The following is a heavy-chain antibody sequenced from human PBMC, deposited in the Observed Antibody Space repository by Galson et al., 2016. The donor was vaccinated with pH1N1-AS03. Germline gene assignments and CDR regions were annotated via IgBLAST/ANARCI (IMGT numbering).Heavy chain of an antibody. CDR3: TRSAPRGGHEPFDF. V-gene: IGHV3-21*01. J-gene: IGHJ4*02. CDR2: IDPTSTYI. D-gene: IGHD5-12*01. Sequence: SLRLSCAASGFARIDYSMHWVRQAPGKGLEWVSSIDPTSTYIYYADSPTGRFTISRDNAFNSLYLQMNSLRVDDTAVYFCTRSAPRGGHEPFDFWGQGTLVTVSP. CDR1: GFARIDYS.